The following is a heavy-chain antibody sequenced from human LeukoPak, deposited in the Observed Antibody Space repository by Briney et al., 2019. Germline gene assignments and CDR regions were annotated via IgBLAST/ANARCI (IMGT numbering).Heavy chain of an antibody. CDR2: ISYDGSNK. V-gene: IGHV3-30-3*01. J-gene: IGHJ4*02. D-gene: IGHD2-21*02. CDR3: ARDPLVPYCGGDCYSYCFDY. Sequence: GGSLRLSCAASGFTFSSYAMHWVRQAPGKGLEWVAVISYDGSNKYYADSVKGRFTISRDNSKNTLYLQMNSLRAEDTAVYYCARDPLVPYCGGDCYSYCFDYWGQGTLVTVSS. CDR1: GFTFSSYA.